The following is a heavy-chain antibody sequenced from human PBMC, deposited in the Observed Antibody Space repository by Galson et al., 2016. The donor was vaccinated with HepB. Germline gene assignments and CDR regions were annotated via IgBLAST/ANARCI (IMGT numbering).Heavy chain of an antibody. CDR1: TFTLSSHS. V-gene: IGHV3-48*02. J-gene: IGHJ3*02. CDR2: ITINSGDK. Sequence: FLRLSCAASTFTLSSHSMNWVRQAPGKGLEWVAYITINSGDKYYADSVRGRFTISRDNAKNSLFLQMNSLRDEGTALYYCARELGVGGANRDAFDIWGQGTMVTVFS. D-gene: IGHD4/OR15-4a*01. CDR3: ARELGVGGANRDAFDI.